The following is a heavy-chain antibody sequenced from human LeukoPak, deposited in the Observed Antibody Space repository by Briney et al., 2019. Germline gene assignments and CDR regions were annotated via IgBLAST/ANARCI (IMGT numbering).Heavy chain of an antibody. J-gene: IGHJ4*02. CDR3: ARDQQGDGYNYHYFDY. CDR2: ISNNGGSS. CDR1: GFTFSAYA. Sequence: GGSLRLSCSASGFTFSAYAMYWVRQAPGKGLEYVSGISNNGGSSFYADSVKGRFTISRDNSKNTLYLQMSSLRAEDTAVCYCARDQQGDGYNYHYFDYWGQGSLVTVSS. D-gene: IGHD5-24*01. V-gene: IGHV3-64D*09.